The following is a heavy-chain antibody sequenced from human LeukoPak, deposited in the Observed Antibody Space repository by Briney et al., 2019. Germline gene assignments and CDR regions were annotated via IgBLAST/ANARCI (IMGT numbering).Heavy chain of an antibody. CDR2: ISSSGSTI. CDR1: GFTFSSYE. J-gene: IGHJ4*02. CDR3: AKELNCPSDCLFFDY. Sequence: PGGSLRLSCAASGFTFSSYEMNWVRQAPGKGLEWVSYISSSGSTIYYADSVKGRFTISRDNSRNSLYLQMNSLGPEDTALYHCAKELNCPSDCLFFDYWGQGTLVTVSS. D-gene: IGHD2-21*02. V-gene: IGHV3-48*03.